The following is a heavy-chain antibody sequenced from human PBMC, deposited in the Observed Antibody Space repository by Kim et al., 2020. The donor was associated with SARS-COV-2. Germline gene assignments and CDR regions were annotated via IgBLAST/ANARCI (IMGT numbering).Heavy chain of an antibody. CDR1: GFTFGDYA. Sequence: GGSLRLSCTASGFTFGDYAMSWFRQAPGKGLEWVGFIRSKAYGGTTEYAASVKGRFTISRDDSKSIAHLQMNSLKTEDTAVYYCTTTNMGQYSSSSEFDYWGQGTLVTVSS. V-gene: IGHV3-49*03. CDR2: IRSKAYGGTT. D-gene: IGHD6-6*01. CDR3: TTTNMGQYSSSSEFDY. J-gene: IGHJ4*02.